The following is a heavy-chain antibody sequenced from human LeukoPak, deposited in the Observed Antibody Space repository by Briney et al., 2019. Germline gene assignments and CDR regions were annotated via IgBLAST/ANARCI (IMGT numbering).Heavy chain of an antibody. Sequence: GGSLRLSCAASGFTFSDHYMDWVRQAPGKGLEWVSRISTDGTSTNYADSVKGRFTISRDNGNNTLYLQMNSLRAEDTAVYYCARTIGSKNAFDIWGQGTMVTVSS. J-gene: IGHJ3*02. CDR1: GFTFSDHY. CDR2: ISTDGTST. D-gene: IGHD3-9*01. V-gene: IGHV3-74*01. CDR3: ARTIGSKNAFDI.